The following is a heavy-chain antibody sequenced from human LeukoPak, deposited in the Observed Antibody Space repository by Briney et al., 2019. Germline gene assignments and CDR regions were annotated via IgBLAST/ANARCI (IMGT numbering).Heavy chain of an antibody. CDR1: GGPFRSKNYY. V-gene: IGHV4-61*01. CDR3: ASLSELRLDY. D-gene: IGHD1-26*01. Sequence: SDTLSLTCSVSGGPFRSKNYYWRWIRQPPGEELEWIGSYYYSGSTNYNPSLKSRVTISVDTSKNQFSLKLSSVTAADTAVYYCASLSELRLDYWGQGTLVTVSS. CDR2: YYYSGST. J-gene: IGHJ4*02.